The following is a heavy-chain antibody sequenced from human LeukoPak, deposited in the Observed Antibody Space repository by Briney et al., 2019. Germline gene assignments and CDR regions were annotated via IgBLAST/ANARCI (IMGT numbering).Heavy chain of an antibody. V-gene: IGHV3-7*01. D-gene: IGHD6-19*01. J-gene: IGHJ3*02. CDR3: ARDIAVAVADAFDI. CDR2: IKQDGGEK. CDR1: GFTVSSNY. Sequence: PGGSLRLSCAASGFTVSSNYMSWVRQAPGKGLEWVANIKQDGGEKYYVDSVKGRFTISRDNAKNSLYLQMNSLRAEDTAVYYCARDIAVAVADAFDIWGQGTMVTVSS.